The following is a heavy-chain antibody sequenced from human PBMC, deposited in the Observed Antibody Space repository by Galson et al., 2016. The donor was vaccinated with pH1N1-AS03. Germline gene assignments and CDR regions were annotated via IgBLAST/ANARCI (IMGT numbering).Heavy chain of an antibody. V-gene: IGHV4-61*09. J-gene: IGHJ4*02. Sequence: TLSLTCTVSGASISSGFYYWNWIRQPAGKGLEWIGDIYTSGNTNYNPPLQSRVSISADTSKNQFSLNLNSVTAADTAMYYCARLSSAVNFFDSWGQGTLVTVSS. D-gene: IGHD2-15*01. CDR3: ARLSSAVNFFDS. CDR1: GASISSGFYY. CDR2: IYTSGNT.